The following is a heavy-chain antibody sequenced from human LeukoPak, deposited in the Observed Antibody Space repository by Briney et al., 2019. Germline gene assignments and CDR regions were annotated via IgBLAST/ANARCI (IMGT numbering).Heavy chain of an antibody. D-gene: IGHD3-22*01. CDR1: GFTFSSYS. V-gene: IGHV3-21*01. CDR2: ISSSSSYI. Sequence: GGSLRLSCAASGFTFSSYSMNWVRQAPGKGLEWVSSISSSSSYIYYADSVKGRFTISRDNAKNSLYLQMNSLRAEDTAVYYCAGDQSMIHPDAFDIWGQGTMVTVSS. CDR3: AGDQSMIHPDAFDI. J-gene: IGHJ3*02.